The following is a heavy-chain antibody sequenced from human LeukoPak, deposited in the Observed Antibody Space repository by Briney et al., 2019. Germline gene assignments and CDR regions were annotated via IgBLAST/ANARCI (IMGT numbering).Heavy chain of an antibody. D-gene: IGHD5-24*01. CDR3: ARRWKLSLDV. CDR2: IKEDGSVK. CDR1: GFTFSIYW. Sequence: GGSLRLSCAASGFTFSIYWMTWVRQAPGKGLEWVASIKEDGSVKYYVDSVKGRFTISRDNAKKSLYLQMNNLRGEDTAVYFCARRWKLSLDVWGQGTTVTVSS. J-gene: IGHJ6*02. V-gene: IGHV3-7*01.